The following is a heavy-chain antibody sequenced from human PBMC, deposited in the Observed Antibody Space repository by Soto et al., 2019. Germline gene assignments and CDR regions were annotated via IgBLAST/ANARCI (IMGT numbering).Heavy chain of an antibody. CDR1: GGSISGGVYY. V-gene: IGHV4-30-4*01. CDR2: IFDSGST. CDR3: AREVSPLTSDWYFAR. Sequence: QVQLQESGPGLVKPSQTLSLTCTVSGGSISGGVYYWSWIRQPPGKGLEWIGYIFDSGSTYYHPSLRRRGTTSVDTTKKQCSLRLSSVTAAATAVYYCAREVSPLTSDWYFARWGRGTLVTVSS. D-gene: IGHD4-17*01. J-gene: IGHJ2*01.